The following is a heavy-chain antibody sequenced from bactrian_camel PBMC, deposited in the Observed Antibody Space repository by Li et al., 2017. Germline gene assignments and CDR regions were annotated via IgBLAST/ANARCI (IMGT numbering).Heavy chain of an antibody. J-gene: IGHJ4*01. CDR3: AAGLIRKYEPQSSCNSVREFNY. Sequence: DVQLVVSGGGSVQSGGSLRVSCAASGYSSSKYCMGWFRQAPGKEREGVVFIGGQSTYYADSVKGRFTITQDNAKNTVYLQMNSLKPEDTAMYYCAAGLIRKYEPQSSCNSVREFNYWGQGTQVTVS. V-gene: IGHV3S40*01. CDR2: FIGGQST. CDR1: GYSSSKYC. D-gene: IGHD2*01.